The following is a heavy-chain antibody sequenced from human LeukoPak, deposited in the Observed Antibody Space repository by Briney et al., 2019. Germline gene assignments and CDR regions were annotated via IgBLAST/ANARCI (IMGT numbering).Heavy chain of an antibody. Sequence: PGGSLRLSCAASVFTFSNYWMHWVRQAPGKGLVWVSRINTDGSSTTYADSVKGRFTISRDNAKNTLYLQMNSLSAEDTAVYYCARGYSSSYRIDYWGQGTLVTVSS. CDR3: ARGYSSSYRIDY. CDR1: VFTFSNYW. CDR2: INTDGSST. V-gene: IGHV3-74*01. J-gene: IGHJ4*02. D-gene: IGHD6-6*01.